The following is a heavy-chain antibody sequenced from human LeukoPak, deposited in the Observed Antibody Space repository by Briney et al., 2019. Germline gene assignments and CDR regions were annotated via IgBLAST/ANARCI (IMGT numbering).Heavy chain of an antibody. J-gene: IGHJ6*02. CDR2: ITASGGST. CDR3: AKDGYYGMDV. Sequence: PGGSLRLSCAASGFTFSSYAMTWVRQAPGKGLEWASGITASGGSTYYADSVKGRFTISRVNSKNTLYLQMDSLRAEDTAVYSCAKDGYYGMDVWGQGTTVTVSS. CDR1: GFTFSSYA. V-gene: IGHV3-23*01.